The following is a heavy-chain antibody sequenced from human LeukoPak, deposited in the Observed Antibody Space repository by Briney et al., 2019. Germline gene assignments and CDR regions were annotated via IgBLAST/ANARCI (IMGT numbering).Heavy chain of an antibody. CDR3: ARRNRITIFGVVIIQGAFDI. CDR2: INHSGST. J-gene: IGHJ3*02. V-gene: IGHV4-34*01. CDR1: GGSFSDYY. D-gene: IGHD3-3*01. Sequence: SETLSLTCAVYGGSFSDYYWSWIRQPPGKGLEWIGEINHSGSTNYNPSLKSRVTISVDTSKNQFSLKLSSVTAADTAVYYCARRNRITIFGVVIIQGAFDIWGQGTMVTVSS.